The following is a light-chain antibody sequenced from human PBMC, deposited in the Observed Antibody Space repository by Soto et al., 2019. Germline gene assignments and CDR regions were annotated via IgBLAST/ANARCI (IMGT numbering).Light chain of an antibody. J-gene: IGLJ1*01. CDR1: SSNIGAGYD. CDR3: QSYDSSLSGFYV. Sequence: QSVLTQPPSVSGAPGQRFTISCTGSSSNIGAGYDVHWSQQLPGRAPKLLIYANNNRPSGVPDRVSGSRAGTSASLAITGLQAEDEADYSCQSYDSSLSGFYVFGTGTKLTVL. V-gene: IGLV1-40*01. CDR2: ANN.